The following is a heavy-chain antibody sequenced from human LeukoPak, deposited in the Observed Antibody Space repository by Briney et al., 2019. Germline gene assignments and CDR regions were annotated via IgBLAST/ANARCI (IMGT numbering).Heavy chain of an antibody. CDR1: GYTFTGYY. V-gene: IGHV1-2*02. Sequence: ASVKVSCKASGYTFTGYYMHWVRQAPGQGLEWMGWINPNSGGTNYAQKFQGRVTMTRDTSISTAYMELSSLRSEDTAVYYCSRGPIYGSGSYFDYWGQGTLVTVSS. D-gene: IGHD3-10*01. J-gene: IGHJ4*02. CDR2: INPNSGGT. CDR3: SRGPIYGSGSYFDY.